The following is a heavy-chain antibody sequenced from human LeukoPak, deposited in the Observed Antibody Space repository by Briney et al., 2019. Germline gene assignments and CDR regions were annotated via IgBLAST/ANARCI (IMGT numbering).Heavy chain of an antibody. J-gene: IGHJ4*02. CDR2: ISGSGDST. Sequence: GGSLRLSCAASGFTFSNYAMSWVRQAPGKGLEWVSAISGSGDSTYYADSVKGRFTISRDNSKNTLYLQMNSLRAEDTAVYYCAKDFPQVPQDYYDSICYFDYWGQGTLVTVSS. CDR1: GFTFSNYA. CDR3: AKDFPQVPQDYYDSICYFDY. D-gene: IGHD3-22*01. V-gene: IGHV3-23*01.